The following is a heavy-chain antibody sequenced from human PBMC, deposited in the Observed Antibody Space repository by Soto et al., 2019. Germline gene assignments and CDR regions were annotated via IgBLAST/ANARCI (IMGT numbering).Heavy chain of an antibody. CDR3: GRVGQVLAETFDS. J-gene: IGHJ4*02. CDR2: INPRDGKT. CDR1: GYPFTSQY. Sequence: ASVKVSCKASGYPFTSQYIHWVRHAPGQGFQWVGIINPRDGKTTYAQNFQGTITMTRDTSTSTLYLELTSLTSDDTAVYYCGRVGQVLAETFDSWGQGTLVTVSS. D-gene: IGHD3-3*01. V-gene: IGHV1-46*01.